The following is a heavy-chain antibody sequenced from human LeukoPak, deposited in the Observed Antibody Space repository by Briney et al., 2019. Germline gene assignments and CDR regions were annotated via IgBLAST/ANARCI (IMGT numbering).Heavy chain of an antibody. CDR2: INHRGST. CDR3: AGGPTSTSSLDV. J-gene: IGHJ6*04. V-gene: IGHV4-34*01. Sequence: SETLSLTCAVYGAPFSSYYWSWIRQPPGKGLEWIGEINHRGSTQYNPSLNSRVSISVDTSKNQFSLGLTSVTAADTAVYYCAGGPTSTSSLDVWGRGTTVTVSS. D-gene: IGHD2-2*01. CDR1: GAPFSSYY.